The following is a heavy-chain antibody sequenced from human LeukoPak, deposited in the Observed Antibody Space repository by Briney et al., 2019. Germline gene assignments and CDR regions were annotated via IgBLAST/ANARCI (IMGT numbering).Heavy chain of an antibody. J-gene: IGHJ4*02. CDR3: ARHISSGGTYAHFDY. Sequence: SETLSLTCTVSGSMYNYYWSWIRQPPGKGLEWIGYIHYSGSTDYNPSLRSRVTMSLDTSKNQVSLKLNSVTAADTAVYYCARHISSGGTYAHFDYWGQGTLVTVSS. CDR1: GSMYNYY. V-gene: IGHV4-59*08. CDR2: IHYSGST. D-gene: IGHD1-26*01.